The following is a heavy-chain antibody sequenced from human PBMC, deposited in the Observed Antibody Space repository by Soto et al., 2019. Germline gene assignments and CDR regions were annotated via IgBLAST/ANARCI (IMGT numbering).Heavy chain of an antibody. CDR1: GGSITSANW. J-gene: IGHJ5*02. CDR2: ISHSGIT. Sequence: SETLSLTCAVSGGSITSANWWTWVRQPPGGGLEWIGEISHSGITNYKASLKSRVTMSVDKTKNDVSLKLTSVTAADTAVYYCARVLRGWFDPWGQGTPVTVPQ. V-gene: IGHV4-4*02. CDR3: ARVLRGWFDP.